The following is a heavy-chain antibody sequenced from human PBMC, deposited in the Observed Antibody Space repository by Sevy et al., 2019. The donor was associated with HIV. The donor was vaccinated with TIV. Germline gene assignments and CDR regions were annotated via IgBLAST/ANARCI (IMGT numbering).Heavy chain of an antibody. CDR2: IYPGDSDT. CDR1: GYSFTSYW. V-gene: IGHV5-51*01. CDR3: ARTYYYDSSGYYSLYFQH. Sequence: GESLKISCKGSGYSFTSYWIGWVRQMPGKGLEWMGIIYPGDSDTIYSPSFQGQVTISADKSISTAYLQWSSLKASDTAMYYCARTYYYDSSGYYSLYFQHWGQGTLVTVSS. J-gene: IGHJ1*01. D-gene: IGHD3-22*01.